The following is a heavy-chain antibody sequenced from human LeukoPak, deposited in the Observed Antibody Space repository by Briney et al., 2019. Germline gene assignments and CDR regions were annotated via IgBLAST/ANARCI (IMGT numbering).Heavy chain of an antibody. CDR2: IYPGDSDT. D-gene: IGHD3-22*01. J-gene: IGHJ3*02. CDR1: GYSFTSYW. Sequence: GESLKISCKGSGYSFTSYWIGWVRQMPGKGLEWMGIIYPGDSDTRYSPSFQGQVTISADKSISTAYLQWSSLKASDTAMYYCARLKWAYYYDSSGYYPDAFDIWGQGTMVTVSS. CDR3: ARLKWAYYYDSSGYYPDAFDI. V-gene: IGHV5-51*01.